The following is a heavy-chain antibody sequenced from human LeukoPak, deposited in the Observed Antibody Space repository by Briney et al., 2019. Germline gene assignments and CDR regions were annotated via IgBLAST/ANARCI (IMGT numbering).Heavy chain of an antibody. CDR1: GYSFTTYW. CDR3: ALGAVRGLHAFDI. J-gene: IGHJ3*02. Sequence: GESLKISCKGSGYSFTTYWIGWVRRMPGKGLEWMGIIYPGDSDTRYSPPFQGQVTISADKSVTTAYLQRSSLKASDTAMYYCALGAVRGLHAFDIWGQGTMVTVSS. CDR2: IYPGDSDT. V-gene: IGHV5-51*01. D-gene: IGHD3-10*01.